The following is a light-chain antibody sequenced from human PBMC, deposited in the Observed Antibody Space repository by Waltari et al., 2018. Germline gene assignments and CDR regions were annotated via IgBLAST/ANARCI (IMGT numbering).Light chain of an antibody. CDR3: QSYYNSFVI. CDR1: NSNIGAGYY. Sequence: QSVLTQTPSVSGAPGQRVTISCTGSNSNIGAGYYVHWYQQLPGTAPKLLICSDNSRTSGVPHRFSGSKSGTSSSLAITGLQAEDEADYYCQSYYNSFVIFGGVTKLTVL. J-gene: IGLJ2*01. V-gene: IGLV1-40*01. CDR2: SDN.